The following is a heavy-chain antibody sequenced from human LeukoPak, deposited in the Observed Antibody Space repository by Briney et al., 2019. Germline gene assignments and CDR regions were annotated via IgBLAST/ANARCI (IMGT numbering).Heavy chain of an antibody. Sequence: GGSLRLSCEGSAFIFSGHWMNWVRQTPGKGLEWVASIKEDGSERQYVDSVKGRFTISRDNAKNSLYLQMNSLRAEDTAVYYCARSGSSWYSDDYWGRGTLVTVSS. V-gene: IGHV3-7*01. CDR3: ARSGSSWYSDDY. D-gene: IGHD6-13*01. CDR2: IKEDGSER. CDR1: AFIFSGHW. J-gene: IGHJ4*02.